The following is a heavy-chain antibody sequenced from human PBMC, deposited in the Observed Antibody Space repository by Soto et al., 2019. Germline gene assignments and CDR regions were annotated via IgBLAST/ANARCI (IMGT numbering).Heavy chain of an antibody. V-gene: IGHV3-30*18. CDR3: AKGSYSGRYSDFDC. D-gene: IGHD1-26*01. Sequence: RGALRHSCEASGSSFSSYGMFWVRQAPGRGLEWVAFISYDGSNKCSDSVKGRFTISRDNSKNTLYLQMNSLRAEDTAVYYCAKGSYSGRYSDFDCWGQGTLVTVSS. CDR2: ISYDGSNK. J-gene: IGHJ4*02. CDR1: GSSFSSYG.